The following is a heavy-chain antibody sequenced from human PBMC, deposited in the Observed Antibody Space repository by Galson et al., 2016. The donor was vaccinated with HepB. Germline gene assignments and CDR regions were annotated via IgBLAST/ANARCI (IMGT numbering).Heavy chain of an antibody. J-gene: IGHJ5*02. Sequence: SETLSLTCTVSGGSISGSSYYWGWVRQPPGKELECIGLIYYAGRTYYNPSLKSRVTISVDTSKNQFSLNLNSVTVANTAVYYCARRGTGKNWFDPLGQGTLVTVSS. V-gene: IGHV4-39*01. D-gene: IGHD1-1*01. CDR3: ARRGTGKNWFDP. CDR1: GGSISGSSYY. CDR2: IYYAGRT.